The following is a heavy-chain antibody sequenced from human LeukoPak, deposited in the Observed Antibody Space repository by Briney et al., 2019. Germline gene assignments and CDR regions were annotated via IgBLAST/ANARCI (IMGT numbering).Heavy chain of an antibody. CDR1: GYSISTSNW. Sequence: SETLSLTCAVSGYSISTSNWWGWIRQSPGKGLEWIGYIYYTGSTYYNPSLKSRVTMSVDTSKNQFSLKLSSVTAVDTAVYYCARYDILTGLQGGFFDYWGQGTLVTVSS. V-gene: IGHV4-28*01. CDR2: IYYTGST. J-gene: IGHJ4*02. D-gene: IGHD3-9*01. CDR3: ARYDILTGLQGGFFDY.